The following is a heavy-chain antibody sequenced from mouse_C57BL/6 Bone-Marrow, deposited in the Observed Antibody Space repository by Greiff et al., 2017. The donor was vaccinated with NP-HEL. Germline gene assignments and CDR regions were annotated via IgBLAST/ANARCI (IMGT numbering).Heavy chain of an antibody. CDR3: ARKGVTKVVIDY. Sequence: QVQLQQPGAELVKPGASLKLSCTASGYTFTSYWITWVQQRPGQGLEWIGDIYPGSGSTNYNDKFKSKAPLTVDTSSSTAYMQLSSLTSEESAVDYCARKGVTKVVIDYWGKGTTLTVSS. CDR1: GYTFTSYW. CDR2: IYPGSGST. V-gene: IGHV1-55*01. D-gene: IGHD1-1*02. J-gene: IGHJ2*01.